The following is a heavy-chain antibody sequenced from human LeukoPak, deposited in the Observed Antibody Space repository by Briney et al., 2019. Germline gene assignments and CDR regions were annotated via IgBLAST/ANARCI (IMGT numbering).Heavy chain of an antibody. V-gene: IGHV3-21*01. D-gene: IGHD5-12*01. CDR1: GFNFRAYW. CDR3: TRDLPATISLGDDY. Sequence: PGGSLRLSCTTSGFNFRAYWMGWIRQAPGKGLEWVSAISFDSGDETLYADSVKGRFTISRDNTKNSMYLQMDSLTVEDTALYFCTRDLPATISLGDDYWGPGILVTVSS. CDR2: ISFDSGDET. J-gene: IGHJ4*02.